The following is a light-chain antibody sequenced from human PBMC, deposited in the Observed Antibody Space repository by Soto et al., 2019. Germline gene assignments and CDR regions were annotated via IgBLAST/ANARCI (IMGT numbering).Light chain of an antibody. CDR2: AAS. Sequence: DIQMTQSPSSLSASVGDRVTITCRASQGITNYLAWYQQKPGKVPKVLIYAASTLQSGVPSLFSGSGSGTDFTLTISSLQPEDVAIYYSQKYNSAPWTFGQGTKVEIK. CDR1: QGITNY. CDR3: QKYNSAPWT. J-gene: IGKJ1*01. V-gene: IGKV1-27*01.